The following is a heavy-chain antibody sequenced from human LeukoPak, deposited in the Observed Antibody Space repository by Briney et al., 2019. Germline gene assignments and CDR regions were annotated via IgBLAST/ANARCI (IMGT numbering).Heavy chain of an antibody. V-gene: IGHV3-23*01. CDR1: GFTFSNYA. CDR3: ARHSYSSSY. Sequence: GGSLRLSCAASGFTFSNYAMSWVRQAPGKGLEWISAISGNGRKTYYGDSVKGRFTISRDNSKDTLNLQMNSLRAEDTAVYYCARHSYSSSYWGQGTLVTVSS. J-gene: IGHJ4*02. CDR2: ISGNGRKT. D-gene: IGHD6-6*01.